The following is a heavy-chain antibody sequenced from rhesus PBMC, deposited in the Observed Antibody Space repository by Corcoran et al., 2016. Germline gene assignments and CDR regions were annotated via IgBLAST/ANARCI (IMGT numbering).Heavy chain of an antibody. CDR3: ARRRSSDSDFDY. Sequence: QVTLKESGPALVKSTQTLTLTCTFSGFSLSTSGMGVGWIRQPPGKTREWLAHIYWDDDKRYSASLKSRLTISKDTSKNQVVLTMTNMDPVDTATYYCARRRSSDSDFDYWGQGVLVTVSS. CDR2: IYWDDDK. D-gene: IGHD4-29*01. J-gene: IGHJ4*01. CDR1: GFSLSTSGMG. V-gene: IGHV2-1*01.